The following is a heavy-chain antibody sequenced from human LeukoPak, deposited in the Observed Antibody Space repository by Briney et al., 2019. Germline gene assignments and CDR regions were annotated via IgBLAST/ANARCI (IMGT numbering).Heavy chain of an antibody. V-gene: IGHV4-38-2*02. Sequence: SETLSLTCTVSGYSISSGYYWGWIRQPPGKGLEWIGIIYYSGSAYYNPSLKSRVSISVDTSKNQFSLELTSVTAADTAVYYCARVGLATSIGDWGQGTLVTVSS. D-gene: IGHD2/OR15-2a*01. CDR3: ARVGLATSIGD. CDR1: GYSISSGYY. J-gene: IGHJ4*02. CDR2: IYYSGSA.